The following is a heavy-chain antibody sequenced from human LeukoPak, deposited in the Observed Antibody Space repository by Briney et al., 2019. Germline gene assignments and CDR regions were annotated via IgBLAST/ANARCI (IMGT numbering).Heavy chain of an antibody. Sequence: GGSLRLSCAASGFIFSNSGMSWVRQAPGKGLEWVSGISINGAGTYYADSVKGRFTISRDNSKSTLYLQMNSLRAEDTAIYYCGRGLGSPLDYWGQGILVTVSS. V-gene: IGHV3-23*01. CDR3: GRGLGSPLDY. D-gene: IGHD1-26*01. CDR1: GFIFSNSG. CDR2: ISINGAGT. J-gene: IGHJ4*02.